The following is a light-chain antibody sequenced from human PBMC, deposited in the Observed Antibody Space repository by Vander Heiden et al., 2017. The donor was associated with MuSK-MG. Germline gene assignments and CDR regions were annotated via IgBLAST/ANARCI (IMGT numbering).Light chain of an antibody. Sequence: QSVLTQPPSASGTPGQRVTISCSGSSSNIGSNTVNWYQQLPGTAPKLLIYSNNQRPSGVPDRFSGSKSGTSASLAISGLQSEEEADYYCAAWDDSLNGQVFGTGTKLTVL. CDR2: SNN. CDR3: AAWDDSLNGQV. V-gene: IGLV1-44*01. CDR1: SSNIGSNT. J-gene: IGLJ1*01.